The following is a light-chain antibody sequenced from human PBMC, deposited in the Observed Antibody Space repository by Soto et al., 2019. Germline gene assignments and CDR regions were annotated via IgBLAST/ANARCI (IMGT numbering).Light chain of an antibody. CDR1: NSNVGNYY. CDR3: VAWDASLRGYV. Sequence: QSVLTQPPSASGTAGQPVTISCSGSNSNVGNYYVSWYQHLPGTAPKLLIYYNNQRPSGVPDRFSGSKSGTSASLAISGLRSEDESNYYCVAWDASLRGYVFGTGTKVTVL. CDR2: YNN. J-gene: IGLJ1*01. V-gene: IGLV1-47*02.